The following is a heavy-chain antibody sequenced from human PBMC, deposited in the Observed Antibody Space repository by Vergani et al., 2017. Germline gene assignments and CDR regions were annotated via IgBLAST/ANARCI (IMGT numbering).Heavy chain of an antibody. V-gene: IGHV4-39*01. CDR3: ASKRGACRAAYCHSYDF. CDR2: MDYSGST. Sequence: QVQLQESGPGLVKPSETLSPTCTVSGDSVISTDHHWGWIRQPPGKGLEWIGSMDYSGSTSYNPSLESRISISFETPKNQFTLRLTSVTAADTAVYYCASKRGACRAAYCHSYDFWGPGTLVGVSS. J-gene: IGHJ4*02. D-gene: IGHD2-15*01. CDR1: GDSVISTDHH.